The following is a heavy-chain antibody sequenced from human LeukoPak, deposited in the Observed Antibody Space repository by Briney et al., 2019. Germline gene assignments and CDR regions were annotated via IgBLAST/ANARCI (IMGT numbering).Heavy chain of an antibody. CDR2: INPNSGGT. D-gene: IGHD4-17*01. CDR3: ARDPTYGAFDY. Sequence: ASVKVSCKASGYTFTVYNLHWVRQAPGQGLEWRGWINPNSGGTNYAQKFQGRVSMTRDTTISTAYMELSRLRSDDTAVYYCARDPTYGAFDYWGQGTLVTVSS. J-gene: IGHJ4*02. CDR1: GYTFTVYN. V-gene: IGHV1-2*02.